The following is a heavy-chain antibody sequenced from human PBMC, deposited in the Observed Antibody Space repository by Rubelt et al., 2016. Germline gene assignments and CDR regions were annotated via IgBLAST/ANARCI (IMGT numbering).Heavy chain of an antibody. CDR3: AKSPGLSPVVVYFDY. CDR1: GFSVSDNY. Sequence: GGSLRPSCAASGFSVSDNYMSWVRQAPGKGLEWLSVLYKSGNTYYADSVRGRFTISRDNSKNTLYLQMNSLRAEDTAVYYCAKSPGLSPVVVYFDYWGQGTLVTVSS. D-gene: IGHD2-15*01. V-gene: IGHV3-53*01. J-gene: IGHJ4*02. CDR2: LYKSGNT.